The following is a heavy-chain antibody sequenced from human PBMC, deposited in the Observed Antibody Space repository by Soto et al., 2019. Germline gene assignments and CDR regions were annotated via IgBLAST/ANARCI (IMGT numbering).Heavy chain of an antibody. CDR2: IYYSGST. D-gene: IGHD4-17*01. J-gene: IGHJ4*02. Sequence: PETLSLTCTFSAFSFSSSSYYSGWIRQPPVKGLEWIGSIYYSGSTYYTPSLKSRVTISVDTSKTQFSLKLSSVTAADTAVYYCARSMTTVVTLDYWGQGTLVTYPQ. CDR1: AFSFSSSSYY. CDR3: ARSMTTVVTLDY. V-gene: IGHV4-39*01.